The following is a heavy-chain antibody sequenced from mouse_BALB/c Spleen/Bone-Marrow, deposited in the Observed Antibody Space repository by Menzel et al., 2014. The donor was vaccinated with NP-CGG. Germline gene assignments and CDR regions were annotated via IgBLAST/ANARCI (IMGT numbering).Heavy chain of an antibody. CDR2: IDPYYGGT. V-gene: IGHV1-39*01. D-gene: IGHD1-1*01. CDR1: GYSFTGYN. CDR3: ATYGYSYWYFDV. Sequence: EVQLQQSGPELEKPGASVKVSCKASGYSFTGYNMNWVKQSNGKSLEWIGNIDPYYGGTSYNQKFKGKATLTVDKSSSTAYMQLKSLTSEDSAVYYCATYGYSYWYFDVWGAGTTVTVSS. J-gene: IGHJ1*01.